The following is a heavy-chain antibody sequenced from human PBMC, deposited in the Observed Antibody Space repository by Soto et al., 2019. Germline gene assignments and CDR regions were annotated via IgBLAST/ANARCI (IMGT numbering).Heavy chain of an antibody. V-gene: IGHV3-53*01. CDR3: ARAEGRWEGGFYKGMDV. Sequence: EVQLVESGGGLIQPGGSLRLSCAASGFTVSAKYMTWVRQAPGQGLEWVSVIYSGGNTYYADDVKGRFTISRDNSKNTLYLQMKRRRDDDTAVYYCARAEGRWEGGFYKGMDVWGQGTTVTVSS. CDR2: IYSGGNT. J-gene: IGHJ6*02. D-gene: IGHD1-26*01. CDR1: GFTVSAKY.